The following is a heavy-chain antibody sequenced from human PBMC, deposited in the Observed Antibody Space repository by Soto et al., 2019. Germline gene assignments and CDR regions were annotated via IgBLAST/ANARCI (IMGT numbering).Heavy chain of an antibody. V-gene: IGHV4-59*08. CDR1: GGSIGNSY. D-gene: IGHD6-13*01. Sequence: QVQLQESGPGLVKPSETLSLTCTVSGGSIGNSYWSWIRQSPGKGLEWIGYIYYSGSSNYNPSLISRVTISVDTSQNQFSLKLSSVTAADTAVYYCARHSSSWPIFDYWGQGTLVIVSS. CDR3: ARHSSSWPIFDY. CDR2: IYYSGSS. J-gene: IGHJ4*02.